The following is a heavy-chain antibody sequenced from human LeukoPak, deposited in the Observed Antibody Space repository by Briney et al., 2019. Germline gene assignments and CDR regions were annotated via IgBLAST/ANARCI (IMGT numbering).Heavy chain of an antibody. CDR3: ATGYYDILTGYYNS. CDR1: GYTLTGYY. Sequence: GASVKVSCKAAGYTLTGYYMFWVRQAPGQGLEWMGRINPNSGGTNYAQKFQGRVTMTRDTSISTAYMELSRLRSDDTAVYYCATGYYDILTGYYNSWGQGTLVTVSS. D-gene: IGHD3-9*01. J-gene: IGHJ5*02. V-gene: IGHV1-2*06. CDR2: INPNSGGT.